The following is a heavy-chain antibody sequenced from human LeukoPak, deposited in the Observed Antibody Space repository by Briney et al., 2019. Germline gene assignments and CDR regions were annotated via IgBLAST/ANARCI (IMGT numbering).Heavy chain of an antibody. V-gene: IGHV4-34*01. D-gene: IGHD2-2*01. Sequence: SETLSLTCAVYGGSFSGYYWSWIRQPPGKGLEWIGEINHSGSTNYNPSLKSRVTISVDTSKNQFSLKLRSVTAADTAIYFCARPPYCSDTSCYRAFDIWGQGTMVTISS. CDR3: ARPPYCSDTSCYRAFDI. CDR1: GGSFSGYY. J-gene: IGHJ3*02. CDR2: INHSGST.